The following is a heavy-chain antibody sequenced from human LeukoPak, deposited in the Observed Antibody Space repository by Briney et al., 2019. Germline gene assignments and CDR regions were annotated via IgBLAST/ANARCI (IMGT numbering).Heavy chain of an antibody. V-gene: IGHV3-23*01. CDR1: GFTFSSSA. J-gene: IGHJ4*02. D-gene: IGHD5-24*01. CDR2: ISASGGST. CDR3: ARDWVYKIDY. Sequence: GGSLRLSCAASGFTFSSSAMSWVRQVPGKGLEWVSGISASGGSTNYADSVRGRFTISRDNAKNTLTLQMNSLRVEDTAVYFCARDWVYKIDYWGRGTLVTVSS.